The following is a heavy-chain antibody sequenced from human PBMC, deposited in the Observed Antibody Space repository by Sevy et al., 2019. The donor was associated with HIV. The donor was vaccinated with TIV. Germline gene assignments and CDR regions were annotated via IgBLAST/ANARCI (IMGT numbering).Heavy chain of an antibody. D-gene: IGHD2-21*02. CDR2: ISYDGSNK. CDR3: ARGQSGGNSNYFDY. CDR1: GFTFSSYA. Sequence: GGSLRLSCAASGFTFSSYAMHWVRQAPGKGLEWVAVISYDGSNKYYADSVKGRFTISRDNSKNTLYLQMNSLRAEDTAVYYCARGQSGGNSNYFDYWGQGTLVTVSS. J-gene: IGHJ4*02. V-gene: IGHV3-30-3*01.